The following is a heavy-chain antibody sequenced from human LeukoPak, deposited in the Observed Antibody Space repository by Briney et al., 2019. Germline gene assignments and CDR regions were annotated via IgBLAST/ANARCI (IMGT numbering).Heavy chain of an antibody. D-gene: IGHD3-22*01. Sequence: SETLSLTCTVSGDSISSGSYYWGWIRQPPGKGLEWIASIYYAGTTYYNPSLKSRVTISVDTSKNPFSLKLTSVTAADTAVYYCARLGYYYDSSAKGAFDYWGQGTLVTVSS. CDR3: ARLGYYYDSSAKGAFDY. J-gene: IGHJ4*02. CDR1: GDSISSGSYY. V-gene: IGHV4-39*01. CDR2: IYYAGTT.